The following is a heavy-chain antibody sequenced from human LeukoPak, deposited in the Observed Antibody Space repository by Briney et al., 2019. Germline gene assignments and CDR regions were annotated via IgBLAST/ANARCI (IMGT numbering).Heavy chain of an antibody. CDR3: ARDGNGADITMVRGVTDYGMDV. J-gene: IGHJ6*02. Sequence: SVKVSCKASGGTFSSYAISWVRQAPGQGLEWMGRIIPILGIANYAQKFQGRVTITADKSTSTAYMELSSLRSEDTAVYYCARDGNGADITMVRGVTDYGMDVWGQGTTVTVSS. CDR2: IIPILGIA. V-gene: IGHV1-69*04. D-gene: IGHD3-10*01. CDR1: GGTFSSYA.